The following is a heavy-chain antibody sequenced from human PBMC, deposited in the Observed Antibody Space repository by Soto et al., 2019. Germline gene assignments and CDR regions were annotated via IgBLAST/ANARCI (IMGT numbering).Heavy chain of an antibody. V-gene: IGHV3-30*18. CDR3: AKDQYDSSGYSPFDY. CDR1: GFTFSGYG. J-gene: IGHJ4*02. CDR2: ISYDGSNK. D-gene: IGHD3-22*01. Sequence: QVQLVESGGGVVQPGRSLRLSCAASGFTFSGYGMHWVRQAPGKGLEWVAVISYDGSNKYYADSVKGRFTISRDNSKNTLYLQMNSLRAEDTAVYYCAKDQYDSSGYSPFDYWGQGTLVTVSS.